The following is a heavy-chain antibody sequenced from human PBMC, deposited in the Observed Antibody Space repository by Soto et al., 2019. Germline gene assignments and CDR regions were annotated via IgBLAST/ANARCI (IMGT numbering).Heavy chain of an antibody. CDR1: GFAFSDYY. Sequence: QVQLVESGGGLVKPGGSLRLSCAASGFAFSDYYMSWIRQAPGKGLEWVSYISTSSSYTNYADSVKGRFTISRDNAKNSLYLQMNSLRAEDTAVYYCARNDIVATYGMDVWGQGTTVTVSS. D-gene: IGHD5-12*01. V-gene: IGHV3-11*05. J-gene: IGHJ6*02. CDR3: ARNDIVATYGMDV. CDR2: ISTSSSYT.